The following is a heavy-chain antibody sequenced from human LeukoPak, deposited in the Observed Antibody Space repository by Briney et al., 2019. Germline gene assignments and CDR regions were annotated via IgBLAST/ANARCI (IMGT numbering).Heavy chain of an antibody. CDR3: AKVMAAASTKAFDDAFDF. D-gene: IGHD6-13*01. CDR1: GFTFDDYA. Sequence: GGSLRLSCAASGFTFDDYAMHWVRQAPGKGLEWVSGISWNSGNIGYADSVKGRFTISRDNAKKSLYLQMNSLRPEDMALYYCAKVMAAASTKAFDDAFDFWGQGTMVTVSS. CDR2: ISWNSGNI. V-gene: IGHV3-9*03. J-gene: IGHJ3*01.